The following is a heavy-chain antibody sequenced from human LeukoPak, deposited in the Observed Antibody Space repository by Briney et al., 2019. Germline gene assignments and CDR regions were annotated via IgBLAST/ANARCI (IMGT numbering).Heavy chain of an antibody. CDR2: VNQDGGMK. J-gene: IGHJ6*02. Sequence: PGGSLRLSCAASGFSLNTHWMTWVRQAPGKGLEWVANVNQDGGMKNYVDSVKGRFTISRDNAKNSLYLQMDSLRAEDTAVYYCARAGPPTIAAAGSTPYYYYGMDVWGQGTTVTVSS. CDR1: GFSLNTHW. V-gene: IGHV3-7*02. D-gene: IGHD6-13*01. CDR3: ARAGPPTIAAAGSTPYYYYGMDV.